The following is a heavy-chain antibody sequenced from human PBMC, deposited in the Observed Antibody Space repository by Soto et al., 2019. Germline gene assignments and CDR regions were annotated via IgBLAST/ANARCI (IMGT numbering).Heavy chain of an antibody. D-gene: IGHD3-16*01. CDR1: GGIFSTFI. CDR2: IIPLFNTS. CDR3: ARDIRGSGDYDPYGMDV. J-gene: IGHJ6*02. Sequence: QVQLVQSGAEVRKPGSSVNVSCKAFGGIFSTFIITWVRQAPGQGLEWMGGIIPLFNTSKYAQQFQGRVTMTADESTSTGYMELKSLTSEDTAVYYCARDIRGSGDYDPYGMDVWGQGTTVTVSS. V-gene: IGHV1-69*01.